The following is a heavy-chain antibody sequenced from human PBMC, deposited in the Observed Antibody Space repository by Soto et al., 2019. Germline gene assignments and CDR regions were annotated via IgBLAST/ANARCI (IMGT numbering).Heavy chain of an antibody. Sequence: PGGSLRLSCAASGFSFSVSTMNWVRQAPGKGLEWVSGISGSGGTAYYADSVKGRFSISRENSKNTLYLQMNSLRAEDTAVYFCAKYYYDFWSGSDYWGQGTLVTV. J-gene: IGHJ4*02. CDR2: ISGSGGTA. CDR1: GFSFSVST. CDR3: AKYYYDFWSGSDY. V-gene: IGHV3-23*01. D-gene: IGHD3-3*01.